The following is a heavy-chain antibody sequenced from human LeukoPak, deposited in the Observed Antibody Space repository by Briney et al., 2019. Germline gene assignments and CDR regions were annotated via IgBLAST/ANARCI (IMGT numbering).Heavy chain of an antibody. V-gene: IGHV3-23*01. Sequence: TGGSLRLSCAASGCTFSSYAMSWVRQAPGKGLEWVSAISGSGGSTYYADSVKGRFTISRDNSKNTLYLQMNSLRAEDTAVYYCAKARYSGSYDYYFDYWGQGTLVTVSS. CDR3: AKARYSGSYDYYFDY. CDR2: ISGSGGST. CDR1: GCTFSSYA. J-gene: IGHJ4*02. D-gene: IGHD1-26*01.